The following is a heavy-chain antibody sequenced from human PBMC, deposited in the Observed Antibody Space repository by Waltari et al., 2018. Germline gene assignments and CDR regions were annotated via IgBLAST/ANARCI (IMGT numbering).Heavy chain of an antibody. V-gene: IGHV4-38-2*01. J-gene: IGHJ4*02. CDR1: GYPIGSGFY. Sequence: QVQLHESGPGLGKPSETLSLTCAVSGYPIGSGFYWGWIRQPPGKDLEWIGSVSHSGGTFYNPSLKSRVTISMDTSKNQFSLKLSSVTAADTAVYYCARHGKRQQLVKGIDYWGQGTLVTVSS. CDR3: ARHGKRQQLVKGIDY. CDR2: VSHSGGT. D-gene: IGHD6-13*01.